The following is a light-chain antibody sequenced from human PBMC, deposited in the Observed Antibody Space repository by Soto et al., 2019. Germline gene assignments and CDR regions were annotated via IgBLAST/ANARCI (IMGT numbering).Light chain of an antibody. CDR2: ELS. CDR1: SSDIEDYNY. V-gene: IGLV2-14*01. J-gene: IGLJ1*01. CDR3: STYTGSNSFV. Sequence: QSVLTQPASVSGSPGQSITISCTGTSSDIEDYNYVSWYQHHPGKAPKFMIYELSNRPSGVPNRCSGSKSGNTASLTISGLQAEDEADYYCSTYTGSNSFVFETGTKVTVL.